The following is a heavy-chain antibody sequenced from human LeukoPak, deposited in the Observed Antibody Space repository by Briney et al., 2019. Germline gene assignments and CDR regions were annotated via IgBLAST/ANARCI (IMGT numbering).Heavy chain of an antibody. CDR3: ARMYSGSYGGIDY. CDR2: IYYSGST. CDR1: GGSISSHY. Sequence: SETLSLTCTVSGGSISSHYWSWIRQPPGKGLEWIGYIYYSGSTNYNPSLMSRVTISVDTSKNQFSLKLSSVTAADTAMYYSARMYSGSYGGIDYWGQGTLVTVSS. J-gene: IGHJ4*02. D-gene: IGHD1-26*01. V-gene: IGHV4-59*11.